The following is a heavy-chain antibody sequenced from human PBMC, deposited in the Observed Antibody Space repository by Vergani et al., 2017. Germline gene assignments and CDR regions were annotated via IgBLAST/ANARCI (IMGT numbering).Heavy chain of an antibody. Sequence: QITLRESGPTLVKPTQTLTLTCTFSGFPLTTGGAVVGWIRQPPGRALEWLAFVYWSDDERHSPSLKRRVTITKDTSKNEVILTMATMDPVDTATYYCVHRLGYFDWDGAFDVWGPGTIVTVSS. V-gene: IGHV2-5*01. J-gene: IGHJ3*01. D-gene: IGHD3-9*01. CDR2: VYWSDDE. CDR3: VHRLGYFDWDGAFDV. CDR1: GFPLTTGGAV.